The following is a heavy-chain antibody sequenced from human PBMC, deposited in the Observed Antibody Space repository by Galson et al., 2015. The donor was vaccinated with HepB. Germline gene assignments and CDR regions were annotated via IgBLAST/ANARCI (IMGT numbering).Heavy chain of an antibody. Sequence: SVKVSCKASGYTFTGYYMHWVRQAPGQGLEWMGWINPNSGGTNYAQKFQGWVTMTRDTSISTAYMELSRLRSDDTAVYYCARDRGQRPLLYYFDYWGQGTLVTVSS. V-gene: IGHV1-2*04. CDR1: GYTFTGYY. CDR3: ARDRGQRPLLYYFDY. J-gene: IGHJ4*02. D-gene: IGHD6-25*01. CDR2: INPNSGGT.